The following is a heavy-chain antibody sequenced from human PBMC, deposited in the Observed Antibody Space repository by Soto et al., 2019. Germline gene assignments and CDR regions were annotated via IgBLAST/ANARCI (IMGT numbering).Heavy chain of an antibody. J-gene: IGHJ6*03. CDR2: IYYSGST. CDR3: ARGHFSYYYYYMDV. CDR1: GGSISSYY. V-gene: IGHV4-59*01. Sequence: SETLSLTCTVSGGSISSYYWSWIRQPPGKGLEWIGYIYYSGSTNYNPSLKSRVTISVDTSKNQFSLKLSSVTAADTTVYYCARGHFSYYYYYMDVWGKGTTVTV.